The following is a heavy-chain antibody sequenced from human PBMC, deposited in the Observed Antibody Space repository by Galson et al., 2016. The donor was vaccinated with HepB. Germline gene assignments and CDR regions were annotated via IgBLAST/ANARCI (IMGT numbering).Heavy chain of an antibody. Sequence: SETLSLTCSVSGGSISRYYWSWIRQSPGKGLEWIGYVGHTGDTDYNPSLKNRVTMSIDTSKNQFSLRLRSVTAADTAVYHCARYGNGGTCYYRNYLDQWGQGTLVAVSS. V-gene: IGHV4-59*01. CDR3: ARYGNGGTCYYRNYLDQ. CDR1: GGSISRYY. J-gene: IGHJ4*02. D-gene: IGHD2-15*01. CDR2: VGHTGDT.